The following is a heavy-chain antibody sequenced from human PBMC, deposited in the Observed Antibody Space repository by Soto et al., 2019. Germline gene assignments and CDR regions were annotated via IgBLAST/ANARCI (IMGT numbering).Heavy chain of an antibody. CDR2: IIASGGGT. Sequence: QMLESGGGLVQPGGSLRLSCAASGFTFGNYVVTWVRQAPGWGLEWGSAIIASGGGTFYADSVRGRFTISSDNCKNTQYLEMNSLRAEDTALYFCAKDPSGDYLGAFDCWGRGTMVIVSS. CDR3: AKDPSGDYLGAFDC. CDR1: GFTFGNYV. J-gene: IGHJ3*01. V-gene: IGHV3-23*01. D-gene: IGHD4-17*01.